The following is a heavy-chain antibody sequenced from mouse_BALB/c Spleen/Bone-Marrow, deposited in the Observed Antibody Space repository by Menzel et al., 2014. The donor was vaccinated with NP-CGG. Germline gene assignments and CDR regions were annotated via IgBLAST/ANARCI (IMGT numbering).Heavy chain of an antibody. J-gene: IGHJ3*01. CDR1: GFNIKDTY. V-gene: IGHV14-3*02. CDR3: ANYYYGSSLFAY. CDR2: IDPANGNT. Sequence: VQLQQSGVELVKPGASVKLSCTASGFNIKDTYMHWVKQRPEQGLEWIGRIDPANGNTKYDPKFQGKATITADTSSNTAYLQLSSLTSEDTAVYYSANYYYGSSLFAYWGQGTLVTVSA. D-gene: IGHD1-1*01.